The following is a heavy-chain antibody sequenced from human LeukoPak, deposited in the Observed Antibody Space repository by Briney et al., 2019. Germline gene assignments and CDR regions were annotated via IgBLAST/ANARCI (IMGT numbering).Heavy chain of an antibody. CDR1: GYTFTSYG. CDR2: ISGYNGVT. J-gene: IGHJ4*02. V-gene: IGHV1-18*01. Sequence: ASVKVSCKTSGYTFTSYGVSWVRQAPGQGLAWMGWISGYNGVTRYPQTFQDRITMTTDTSASTVYMELKNLTSDNTAVYFCARDFSNFGDFWGQGTLITVSA. CDR3: ARDFSNFGDF. D-gene: IGHD3-3*01.